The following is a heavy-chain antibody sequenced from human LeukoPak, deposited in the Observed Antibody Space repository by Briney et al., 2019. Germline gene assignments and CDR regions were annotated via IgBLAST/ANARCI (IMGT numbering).Heavy chain of an antibody. CDR1: GGTFSSYA. J-gene: IGHJ6*04. V-gene: IGHV1-69*06. CDR3: ARELEGGHYYYGMDV. Sequence: SVKVSCKASGGTFSSYAISWVRQAPGQGLEWMGGIIPIFGTANYAQKFQGRVTITADKSTSTAYMELSSLRSEDTAVYYCARELEGGHYYYGMDVWGKGTTVTVSS. CDR2: IIPIFGTA. D-gene: IGHD2-15*01.